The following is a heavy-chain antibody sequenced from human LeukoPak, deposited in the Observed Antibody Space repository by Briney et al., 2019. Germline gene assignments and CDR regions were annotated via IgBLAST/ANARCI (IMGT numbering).Heavy chain of an antibody. V-gene: IGHV1-18*01. D-gene: IGHD3-16*02. CDR2: ISAYNGNT. Sequence: ASVKVSCKASGYTFTSYGISWVRQAPGQGLEWMGWISAYNGNTNYAQKLQGRVTMTTDTSTSTAYMELRRLRSDDTAVYYCARVTAYDYVWGSYQNHFDYWGQGTLVTVSS. CDR3: ARVTAYDYVWGSYQNHFDY. J-gene: IGHJ4*02. CDR1: GYTFTSYG.